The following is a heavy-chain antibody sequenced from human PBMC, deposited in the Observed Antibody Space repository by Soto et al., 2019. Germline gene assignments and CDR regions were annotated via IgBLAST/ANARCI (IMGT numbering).Heavy chain of an antibody. CDR3: ALGQSVGWGSFDY. CDR2: FDPEDGET. V-gene: IGHV1-24*01. J-gene: IGHJ4*02. D-gene: IGHD2-21*01. CDR1: GYTLTELS. Sequence: QVQVVQSGAEVKKPGASVKVSCKVSGYTLTELSMHWVRQAPGRGLEWMGGFDPEDGETIYAQKFQGRVTMTEDTXTDTTYMELSSLRYEDTAVYYCALGQSVGWGSFDYWGQGTLVTVSS.